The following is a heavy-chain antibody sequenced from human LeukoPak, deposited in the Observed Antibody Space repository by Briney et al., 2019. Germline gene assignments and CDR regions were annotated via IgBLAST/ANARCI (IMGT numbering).Heavy chain of an antibody. V-gene: IGHV1-18*01. Sequence: ASVKVSCKASGGTFSSYAISWVRQAPGQGLEWMGWISAYNGNTNYAQKLQGRVTMTTDTSTSTAYMELRSLRSDDTAVYYCARVDTAMVGVDYWGQGTLVTVSS. CDR3: ARVDTAMVGVDY. CDR1: GGTFSSYA. D-gene: IGHD5-18*01. CDR2: ISAYNGNT. J-gene: IGHJ4*02.